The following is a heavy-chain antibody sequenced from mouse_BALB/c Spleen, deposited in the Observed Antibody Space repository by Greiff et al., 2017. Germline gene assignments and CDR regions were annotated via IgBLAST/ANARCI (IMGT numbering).Heavy chain of an antibody. J-gene: IGHJ1*01. Sequence: EVKLVESGGGLVQPGGSRKLSCAASGFTFSSFGMHWVRQAPEKGLEWVAYISSGSSTIYYADTVKGRFTISRDNPKNTLFLQMTSLRSEDTAMYYCARNGYFDVWGAGTTVTVSS. CDR3: ARNGYFDV. D-gene: IGHD1-1*02. CDR1: GFTFSSFG. V-gene: IGHV5-17*02. CDR2: ISSGSSTI.